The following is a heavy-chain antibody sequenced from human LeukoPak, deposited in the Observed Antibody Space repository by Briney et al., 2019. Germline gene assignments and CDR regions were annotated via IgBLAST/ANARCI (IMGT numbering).Heavy chain of an antibody. CDR2: IYTSGST. J-gene: IGHJ3*02. CDR1: GGSISSGSYY. Sequence: SQTLSLTCTVSGGSISSGSYYWSWIRQPAGKGLEWIGRIYTSGSTNYNPSLKGRVTISVDTSKNQFSLKLSSVTAADTAVYYCARGEVVPAAIRSGAFDIWGQGTMVTVSS. CDR3: ARGEVVPAAIRSGAFDI. D-gene: IGHD2-2*02. V-gene: IGHV4-61*02.